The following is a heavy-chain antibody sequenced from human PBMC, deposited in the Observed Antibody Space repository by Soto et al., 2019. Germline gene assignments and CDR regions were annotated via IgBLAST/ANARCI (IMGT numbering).Heavy chain of an antibody. D-gene: IGHD1-1*01. CDR1: GGSISSSSYF. V-gene: IGHV4-39*01. J-gene: IGHJ5*02. CDR2: IHYSGNT. Sequence: QMQLQESGPGLVKPSETLSLTCTVSGGSISSSSYFWGWIRQPPGKGLEWIGSIHYSGNTYYSPSFKGRVPISVETPRNQLSRKLSSVTAADTAVYYCARQGYSTNWNIPNLFDPWGRECWSPSPQ. CDR3: ARQGYSTNWNIPNLFDP.